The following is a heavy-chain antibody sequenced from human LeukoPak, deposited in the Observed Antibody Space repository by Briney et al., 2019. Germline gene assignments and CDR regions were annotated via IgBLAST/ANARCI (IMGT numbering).Heavy chain of an antibody. J-gene: IGHJ4*02. CDR1: GFTFGSYS. D-gene: IGHD6-19*01. Sequence: GGSLRLSCAASGFTFGSYSMNWVRQAPGKGLEWVSSISSSSSYIYYADSVKGRFTISRDNAKNSLYLQMNSLRAEDTAVYYCAREPEIKYSSGLVSADYWGQGTLVTVSS. CDR2: ISSSSSYI. CDR3: AREPEIKYSSGLVSADY. V-gene: IGHV3-21*01.